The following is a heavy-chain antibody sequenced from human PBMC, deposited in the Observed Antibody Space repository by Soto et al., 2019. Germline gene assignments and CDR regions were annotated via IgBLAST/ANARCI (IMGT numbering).Heavy chain of an antibody. J-gene: IGHJ5*02. V-gene: IGHV4-59*01. CDR2: IYYSGST. Sequence: SLTCTVSGGSISSYYWSWIRQPPGKGLEWIGYIYYSGSTNYNPSLKSRVTISVDTSKNQFSLKLSSVTAADTAVYYCARGRSGSYLTGSINWFDPWGQGTLVTVSS. CDR3: ARGRSGSYLTGSINWFDP. D-gene: IGHD1-26*01. CDR1: GGSISSYY.